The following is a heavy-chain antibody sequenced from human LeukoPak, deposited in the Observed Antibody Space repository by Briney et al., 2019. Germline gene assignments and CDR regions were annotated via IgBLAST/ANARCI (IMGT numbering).Heavy chain of an antibody. CDR1: GYTFTDYY. Sequence: ASVKVSCKTSGYTFTDYYMHWVRQAPGQGLEWMGWIYPKSGGTNYAQKFQGRVTMTRDTSINTAYMELSRLRSDDTAVYYCARVAVPAPIDYYYYYMDVWGKGTTVTVSS. CDR2: IYPKSGGT. V-gene: IGHV1-2*02. J-gene: IGHJ6*03. D-gene: IGHD2-2*01. CDR3: ARVAVPAPIDYYYYYMDV.